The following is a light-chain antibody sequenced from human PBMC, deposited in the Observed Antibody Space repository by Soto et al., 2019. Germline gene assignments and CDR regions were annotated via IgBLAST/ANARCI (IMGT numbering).Light chain of an antibody. V-gene: IGKV3-15*01. CDR2: GAS. CDR3: QQYNNWPRT. J-gene: IGKJ1*01. CDR1: QSVSSN. Sequence: EIVKTQSPATLSVSPGERATLSCRASQSVSSNLAWYRQKPGQAPRLLIYGASSRGTGIPARFSGSGSGTEFTLTISSLQSEDFAVYYCQQYNNWPRTFGQGTKVEIK.